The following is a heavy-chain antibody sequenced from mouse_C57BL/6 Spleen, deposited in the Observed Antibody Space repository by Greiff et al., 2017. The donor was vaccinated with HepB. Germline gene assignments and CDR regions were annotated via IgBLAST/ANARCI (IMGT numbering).Heavy chain of an antibody. J-gene: IGHJ1*03. Sequence: VVESGASVKISCKASGYAFSSSWMNWVKQRPGKGLEWIGRIYPGDGDTNYNGKFKGKATLTADKSSSTAYMQLSSLTSEDSAVYFCTRRGLLDWYFDVWGTGTTVTVSS. CDR3: TRRGLLDWYFDV. D-gene: IGHD2-13*01. V-gene: IGHV1-82*01. CDR1: GYAFSSSW. CDR2: IYPGDGDT.